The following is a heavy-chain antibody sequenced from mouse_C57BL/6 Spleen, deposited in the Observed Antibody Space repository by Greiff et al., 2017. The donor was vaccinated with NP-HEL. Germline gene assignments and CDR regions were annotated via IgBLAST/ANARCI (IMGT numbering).Heavy chain of an antibody. V-gene: IGHV1-82*01. D-gene: IGHD2-2*01. CDR2: IYPGDGDT. CDR3: ARRGYDALMDY. Sequence: VQLQQSGPELVKPGASVKISCKASGYAFSSSWMNWVKQRPGKGLEWIGRIYPGDGDTNYNGKFEGKATLTADKSSSTAYMQLSSLTSEDSAVYFCARRGYDALMDYWGQGTSVTVSS. J-gene: IGHJ4*01. CDR1: GYAFSSSW.